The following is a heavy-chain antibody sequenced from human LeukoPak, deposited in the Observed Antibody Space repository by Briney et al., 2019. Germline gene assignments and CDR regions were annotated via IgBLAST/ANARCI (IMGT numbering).Heavy chain of an antibody. Sequence: SETLSLTCTVSGGSISSSSYYWDWIRQPPGKGLEWIGSIYYSGSTYYSPSLKSRVTISVDTSKNQFSLKLSSVTAADTAVYYCARVVGYDFWSGYESHWGQGTLVTVSS. V-gene: IGHV4-39*07. CDR2: IYYSGST. CDR1: GGSISSSSYY. CDR3: ARVVGYDFWSGYESH. D-gene: IGHD3-3*01. J-gene: IGHJ4*02.